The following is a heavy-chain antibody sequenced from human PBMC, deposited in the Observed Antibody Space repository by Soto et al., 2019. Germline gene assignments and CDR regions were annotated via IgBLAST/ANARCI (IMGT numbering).Heavy chain of an antibody. CDR1: GFTFASHW. CDR2: IKQDGYEK. J-gene: IGHJ4*02. CDR3: ARLYDELRSVFCDY. D-gene: IGHD2-8*01. V-gene: IGHV3-7*05. Sequence: EVQLVESGGGMVQPGGSLRLSCAGSGFTFASHWMSWVRQAPGKELEWVDTIKQDGYEKNYVDSVKGRFTISRDNSKNSLYLQMNSLRPEDTAVYFCARLYDELRSVFCDYWGQGTLVTVSS.